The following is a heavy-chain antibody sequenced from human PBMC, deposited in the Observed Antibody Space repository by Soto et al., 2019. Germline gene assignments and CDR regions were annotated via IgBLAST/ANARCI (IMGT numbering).Heavy chain of an antibody. V-gene: IGHV1-69*13. CDR3: VRGGSDNSGWYIWFDP. J-gene: IGHJ5*02. CDR2: IVPKFGTT. D-gene: IGHD6-19*01. CDR1: GGTFSTHV. Sequence: SVKVSCKTSGGTFSTHVIGWVRQAPGQGLEWMGGIVPKFGTTNYAHKFKGRVKITADESTSTAYMEVSSLTSEDTAVYYCVRGGSDNSGWYIWFDPWGQATLVSVSS.